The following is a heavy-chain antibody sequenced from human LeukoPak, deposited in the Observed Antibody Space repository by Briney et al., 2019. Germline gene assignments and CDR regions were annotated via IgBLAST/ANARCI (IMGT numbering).Heavy chain of an antibody. V-gene: IGHV3-23*01. CDR1: GFTFSSYA. CDR3: AKDTSMGRYCTNGVCSPFDY. CDR2: ISDTGATT. Sequence: PGGSLRLSCAGSGFTFSSYAMSWVRQAPGKGLEWVSAISDTGATTYDADSVKGRFTISRDNSRSTLYLQMNSLRAEDTALYYCAKDTSMGRYCTNGVCSPFDYWGQGTLVTVSS. J-gene: IGHJ4*02. D-gene: IGHD2-8*01.